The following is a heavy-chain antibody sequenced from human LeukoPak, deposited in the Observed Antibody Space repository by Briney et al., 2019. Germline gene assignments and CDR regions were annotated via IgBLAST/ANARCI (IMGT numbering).Heavy chain of an antibody. CDR3: AKNPYYDFWSGYYYYYYMDV. Sequence: GGSLRLSCAASGFTFDDYAMHWVRQAPGKGLEWVSLISWDGGSAYYADSVKGRFTISRDNSKNSLYLQMNSLRAEDTALYYCAKNPYYDFWSGYYYYYYMDVWGKGTTVTVSS. J-gene: IGHJ6*03. D-gene: IGHD3-3*01. CDR1: GFTFDDYA. V-gene: IGHV3-43D*04. CDR2: ISWDGGSA.